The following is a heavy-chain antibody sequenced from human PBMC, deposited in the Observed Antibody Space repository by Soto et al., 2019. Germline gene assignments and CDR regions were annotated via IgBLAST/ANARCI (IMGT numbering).Heavy chain of an antibody. J-gene: IGHJ6*02. CDR1: GGSISSYY. D-gene: IGHD1-1*01. CDR3: ARKDRLNGCMDV. Sequence: SETLSLTCTVSGGSISSYYWSWIRQPPGKGLEWIGYIYYSGSTNYNPSLKSRVTISVDTSKNQFSLKLSSVTAADTAVYYCARKDRLNGCMDVWGQGTTVTVSS. V-gene: IGHV4-59*08. CDR2: IYYSGST.